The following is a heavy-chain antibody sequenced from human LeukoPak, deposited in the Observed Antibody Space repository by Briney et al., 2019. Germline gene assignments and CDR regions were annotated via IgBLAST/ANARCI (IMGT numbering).Heavy chain of an antibody. CDR1: GYTFTAYY. J-gene: IGHJ6*02. V-gene: IGHV1-3*01. CDR2: INAGNGNT. CDR3: ARELLGYYYYGMDV. Sequence: ASVKVSCTASGYTFTAYYLHWVRQAPGQRLEWMGWINAGNGNTKYSQKFQGRVTITRDTSASTAYMELSSLRSEDTAVYYCARELLGYYYYGMDVWGQGTTVTVSS. D-gene: IGHD2-21*01.